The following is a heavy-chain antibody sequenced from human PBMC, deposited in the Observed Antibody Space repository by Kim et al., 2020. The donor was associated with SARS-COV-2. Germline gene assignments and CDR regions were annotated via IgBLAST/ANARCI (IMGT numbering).Heavy chain of an antibody. CDR1: GFTFSSYA. CDR2: ISGSGGST. CDR3: ARMYYDILTGYYEGYFDL. D-gene: IGHD3-9*01. V-gene: IGHV3-23*01. J-gene: IGHJ2*01. Sequence: GGSLRLSCAASGFTFSSYAMSWVRQAPGKGLEWVSAISGSGGSTYYADSVKGRFTISRDNSKNTLYLQMNSLRAEDTAVYYCARMYYDILTGYYEGYFDLWGRGTLVTVSS.